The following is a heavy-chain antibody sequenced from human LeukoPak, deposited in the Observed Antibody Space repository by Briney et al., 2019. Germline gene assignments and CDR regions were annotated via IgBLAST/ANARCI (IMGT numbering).Heavy chain of an antibody. Sequence: PGGSLRLSCAASGFSVSGTHMSWVRQAPGKGLEWVSAIYTGGTTYNADSVKGRFTISRDSSKNTLFLQLNSLRAEDTAVYYCARDQATLGGGLDSWGQGTLVTVSS. V-gene: IGHV3-53*01. D-gene: IGHD3-16*01. CDR3: ARDQATLGGGLDS. CDR2: IYTGGTT. J-gene: IGHJ4*02. CDR1: GFSVSGTH.